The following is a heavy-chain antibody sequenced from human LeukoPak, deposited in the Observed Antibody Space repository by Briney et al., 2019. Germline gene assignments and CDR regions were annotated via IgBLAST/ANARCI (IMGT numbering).Heavy chain of an antibody. V-gene: IGHV3-30-3*01. Sequence: GGSLRLSCAASGFTFSSYAMHWVGQAPGKGLEWVAVISYDGSNKYYADSVKGRFTISRDNSKDTLYLQMNSLRAEDTAVYYCARGTANWGSFYYYGMDVWGQGTTVTVSS. CDR2: ISYDGSNK. D-gene: IGHD7-27*01. CDR1: GFTFSSYA. CDR3: ARGTANWGSFYYYGMDV. J-gene: IGHJ6*02.